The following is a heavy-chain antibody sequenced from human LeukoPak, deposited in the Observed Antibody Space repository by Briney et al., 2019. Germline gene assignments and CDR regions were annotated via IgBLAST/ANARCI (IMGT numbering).Heavy chain of an antibody. CDR3: AKDSDEYYYDSSGYLCH. CDR1: GFTFSSYG. J-gene: IGHJ4*02. CDR2: ISYDGSNK. Sequence: GGSLRLSCAASGFTFSSYGMHWVRQAPGKGLERVAVISYDGSNKYYADSVKGRFTISRDNSKNTLYLQMNSLRAEDTAVYYCAKDSDEYYYDSSGYLCHWGQGTLVTVSS. V-gene: IGHV3-30*18. D-gene: IGHD3-22*01.